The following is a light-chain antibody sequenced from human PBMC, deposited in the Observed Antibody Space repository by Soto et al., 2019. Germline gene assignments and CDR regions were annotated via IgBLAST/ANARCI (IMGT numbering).Light chain of an antibody. CDR1: SSNIGAGYD. CDR3: QSYDSSLTSYV. J-gene: IGLJ1*01. Sequence: QSVLTQPPSXXGXXXXXXXISCTGGSSNIGAGYDVHWYQQLPGKAPKLLIYTNNNRPSGVPDRFSGSKSGTSASLAITGLQAEDESDYYCQSYDSSLTSYVFGTGTKVTVL. V-gene: IGLV1-40*01. CDR2: TNN.